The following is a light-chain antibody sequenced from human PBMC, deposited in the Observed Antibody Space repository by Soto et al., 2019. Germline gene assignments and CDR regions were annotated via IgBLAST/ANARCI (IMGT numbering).Light chain of an antibody. J-gene: IGKJ4*01. CDR1: QSVSSSH. CDR3: QQYGSSPPLT. CDR2: GAS. V-gene: IGKV3-20*01. Sequence: EIVLTQSPGTLSLSPGERATLSCRASQSVSSSHLAWYQQKPGQAPRLLIYGASSRPTGIPDRFSGSGSGTDFTLTISRLEPEDFVVYYCQQYGSSPPLTFGGGTKVEIK.